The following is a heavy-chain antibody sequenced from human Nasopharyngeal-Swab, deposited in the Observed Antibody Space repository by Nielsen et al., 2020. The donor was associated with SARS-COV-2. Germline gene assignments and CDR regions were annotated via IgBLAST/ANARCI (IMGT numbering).Heavy chain of an antibody. CDR1: GFTFSSYE. CDR2: ISGSGSTI. D-gene: IGHD3-22*01. V-gene: IGHV3-48*03. Sequence: GGSLRLSCAPSGFTFSSYEMNWVSQAPGKGLEWVSYISGSGSTIYYADSGKGRFTSSRDNAKNSMYLQMNSLRAEDTAVYYCARGDDSSGFSITLDYWGQGTLVTVSS. J-gene: IGHJ4*02. CDR3: ARGDDSSGFSITLDY.